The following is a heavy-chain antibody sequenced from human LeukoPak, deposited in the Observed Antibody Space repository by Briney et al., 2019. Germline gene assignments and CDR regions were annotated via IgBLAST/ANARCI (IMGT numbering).Heavy chain of an antibody. J-gene: IGHJ4*02. Sequence: GGSLRLSCAGSGFTFGSFWMHWVRQAPGKGLVWVSRINTDGSIKDYADSVKGRFTISRDNGKNTVDLQMNSLRADDTAVYYCARVRSGNYFDYWGQGTLVTVSS. V-gene: IGHV3-74*01. CDR1: GFTFGSFW. CDR3: ARVRSGNYFDY. CDR2: INTDGSIK.